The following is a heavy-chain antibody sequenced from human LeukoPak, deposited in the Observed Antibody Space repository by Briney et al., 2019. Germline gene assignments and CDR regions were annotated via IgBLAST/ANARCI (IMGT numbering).Heavy chain of an antibody. CDR3: ARETRGWFDP. V-gene: IGHV4-30-2*01. CDR1: GASVSSASY. J-gene: IGHJ5*02. CDR2: IYHSGST. Sequence: PSETLSLTCTVSGASVSSASYWTWIRQPPGKGLEWIGYIYHSGSTYYNPSLKSRVTISVDRSKNQFSLKLSSVTAADTAVYYCARETRGWFDPWGQGTLVTVSS. D-gene: IGHD3-16*01.